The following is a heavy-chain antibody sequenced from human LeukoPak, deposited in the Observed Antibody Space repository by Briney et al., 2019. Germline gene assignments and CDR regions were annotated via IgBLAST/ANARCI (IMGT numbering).Heavy chain of an antibody. Sequence: GGSLRLSCAASGFTFSRYSMNWVGQAPGKGREWVSCISRSSSYIYYAASVKGRFTITRDNAKNSLYLQMNSLRAEDTAVYYCARGIAVAGTRDAFDIWGQGTMVTVSS. D-gene: IGHD6-19*01. J-gene: IGHJ3*02. CDR1: GFTFSRYS. V-gene: IGHV3-21*01. CDR2: ISRSSSYI. CDR3: ARGIAVAGTRDAFDI.